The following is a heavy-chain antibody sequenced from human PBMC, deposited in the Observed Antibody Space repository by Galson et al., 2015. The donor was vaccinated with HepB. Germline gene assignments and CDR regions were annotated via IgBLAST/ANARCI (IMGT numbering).Heavy chain of an antibody. CDR1: GGSFSGYY. CDR3: AIGGYDFWSGYHSFDY. J-gene: IGHJ4*02. D-gene: IGHD3-3*01. V-gene: IGHV4-34*01. Sequence: LSLTCAVYGGSFSGYYWSWIRQPPGKGLEWIGEINHSGSTNYNPSLKSRVTISVDTSKNQFSLKLSSVTAADTAVYYCAIGGYDFWSGYHSFDYWGQGTLVTVSS. CDR2: INHSGST.